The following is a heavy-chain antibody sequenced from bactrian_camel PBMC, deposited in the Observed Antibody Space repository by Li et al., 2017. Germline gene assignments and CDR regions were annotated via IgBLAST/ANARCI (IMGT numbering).Heavy chain of an antibody. CDR3: ATQLAYAEFKY. Sequence: DVQLVESGGGSVQAGGSLRLSCAASGYTYSSYYMIWVRQAPGKGLEWVSSIRSGGGTTYYSDAVKGRFTISRDNPKNTLYLQLNNLKTEDAAVYYCATQLAYAEFKYWGQGTQVTVS. V-gene: IGHV3S40*01. CDR1: GYTYSSYY. CDR2: IRSGGGTT. J-gene: IGHJ4*01. D-gene: IGHD7*01.